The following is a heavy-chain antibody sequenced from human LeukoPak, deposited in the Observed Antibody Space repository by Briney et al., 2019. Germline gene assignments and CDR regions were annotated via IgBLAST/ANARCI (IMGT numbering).Heavy chain of an antibody. CDR3: VIDYAVGESFDI. D-gene: IGHD3-16*01. Sequence: GGCLRLSCAASGFTFSNYWMHWVRQAPGKGLEWVARITSGGSSTSHADAVKGRFTISRDNAKNPLYLQMNSLRVEDTAVYYCVIDYAVGESFDIWGQGTLVTVSS. V-gene: IGHV3-74*01. CDR2: ITSGGSST. CDR1: GFTFSNYW. J-gene: IGHJ3*02.